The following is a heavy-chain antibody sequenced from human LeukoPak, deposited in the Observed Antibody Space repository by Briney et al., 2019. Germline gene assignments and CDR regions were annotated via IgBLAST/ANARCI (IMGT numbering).Heavy chain of an antibody. V-gene: IGHV4-61*02. J-gene: IGHJ6*03. D-gene: IGHD1-14*01. CDR3: ARERGIRPTTPPRAYYMDV. CDR1: GGSISSGGYY. CDR2: IYTSGNT. Sequence: SETLSLTCTVSGGSISSGGYYWSWIRQPAGKGLEWIGRIYTSGNTNYNPSLKSRATISVDTSKNQFSLELSSVTAADTAVYYCARERGIRPTTPPRAYYMDVWGKGTTVTVSS.